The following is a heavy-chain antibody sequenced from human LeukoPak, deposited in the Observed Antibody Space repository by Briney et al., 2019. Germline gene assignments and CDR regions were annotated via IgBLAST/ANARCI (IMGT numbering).Heavy chain of an antibody. D-gene: IGHD5-12*01. CDR2: IIGSSGTT. J-gene: IGHJ4*02. CDR1: GFTFTSHW. Sequence: GGSLRLSCTASGFTFTSHWMHWVRHVPGKGLVWVSLIIGSSGTTFYADSVKGRFTISRDKSKSTLYLQMNSLRAEDTAVYYCAKGAYDYIEIAYFDYWGQGSLVTVSS. V-gene: IGHV3-23*01. CDR3: AKGAYDYIEIAYFDY.